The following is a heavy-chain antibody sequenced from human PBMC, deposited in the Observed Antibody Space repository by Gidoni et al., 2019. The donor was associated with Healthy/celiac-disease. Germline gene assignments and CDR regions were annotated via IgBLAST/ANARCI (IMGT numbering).Heavy chain of an antibody. V-gene: IGHV1-69*01. CDR3: ARDQGRDITGTTRGWFDP. Sequence: QVQLVQSGAEVKKPGSSVMVSCKASGGTFSSYPISWVRQAPGQGLEWMGGIIPIFGTANYAQKFQGRVTITADESTSTAYMELSSLRSEDTAVYYCARDQGRDITGTTRGWFDPWGQGTLVTVSS. CDR2: IIPIFGTA. CDR1: GGTFSSYP. D-gene: IGHD1-20*01. J-gene: IGHJ5*02.